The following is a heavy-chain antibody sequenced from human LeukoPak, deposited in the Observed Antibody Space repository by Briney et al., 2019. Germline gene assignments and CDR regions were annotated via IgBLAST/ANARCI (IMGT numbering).Heavy chain of an antibody. V-gene: IGHV4-59*01. Sequence: SETLSLTCTVSGGSISSYYWSWIRQPPGKGLEWIGYIYYSGSTNYNPSLKSRVTISVDTSKNQFSLKLSPVTAADTAVYYCARRMYYYDSSGYYRVYAFDIWGQGTMVTVSS. CDR3: ARRMYYYDSSGYYRVYAFDI. J-gene: IGHJ3*02. CDR1: GGSISSYY. D-gene: IGHD3-22*01. CDR2: IYYSGST.